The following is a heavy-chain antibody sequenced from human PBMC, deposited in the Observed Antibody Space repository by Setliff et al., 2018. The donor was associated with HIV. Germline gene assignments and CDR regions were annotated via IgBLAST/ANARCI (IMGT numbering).Heavy chain of an antibody. CDR3: ARRIDNSGSFPDKNWFDT. D-gene: IGHD3-10*01. Sequence: PSETLSLTCTVSGGSISSYCWNWIRQPPGRGLEWIGYIFTGGSTKYNPSLQSRVTMSIDTSKNQFSLKLTSVTAADTAVYYCARRIDNSGSFPDKNWFDTWGQGSLVTVS. V-gene: IGHV4-4*09. J-gene: IGHJ5*02. CDR1: GGSISSYC. CDR2: IFTGGST.